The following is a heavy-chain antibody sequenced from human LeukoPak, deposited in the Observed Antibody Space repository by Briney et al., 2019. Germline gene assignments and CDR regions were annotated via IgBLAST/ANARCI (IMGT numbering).Heavy chain of an antibody. D-gene: IGHD6-19*01. V-gene: IGHV3-23*03. Sequence: PGGSLRLSCAASGFTFSSYAMSWVRQVPGKGLEWVSVIYTGGTTHYADSVKGRFTISRDNSKNTLYLEMNSLRAEDAAVYFCARSPAFYDGAVVKYYFDYWGQGTLVTVSS. CDR1: GFTFSSYA. J-gene: IGHJ4*02. CDR3: ARSPAFYDGAVVKYYFDY. CDR2: IYTGGTT.